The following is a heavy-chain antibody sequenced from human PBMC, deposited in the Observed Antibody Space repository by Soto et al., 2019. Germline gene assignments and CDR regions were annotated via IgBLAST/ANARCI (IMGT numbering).Heavy chain of an antibody. CDR3: VRSFGWYAIDY. V-gene: IGHV4-4*02. Sequence: QVLLQESGPGLVQPSGTLSLSCAVSGVSISSNYYWGWVRQSPGKGLEGLGDISHIGSVNYSPSLLSRVTISMDMSENQFSLKLNSVTAADTAVYYCVRSFGWYAIDYWGQGTLVIVSS. CDR1: GVSISSNYY. CDR2: ISHIGSV. D-gene: IGHD6-19*01. J-gene: IGHJ4*02.